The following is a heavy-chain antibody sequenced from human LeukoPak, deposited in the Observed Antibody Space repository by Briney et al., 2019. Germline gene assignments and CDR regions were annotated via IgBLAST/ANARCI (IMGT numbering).Heavy chain of an antibody. Sequence: SQTLSLTCAISGDSVSSNSAAWNWIRQSPSRGLEWLGRTYYRSKWYNDYAVSVKSRITINPDTSKNQFSLQLNSVTPEDTAVYYCARGPSQQWLVLGYYFDYWGQGTLVTVSS. CDR2: TYYRSKWYN. D-gene: IGHD6-19*01. CDR1: GDSVSSNSAA. CDR3: ARGPSQQWLVLGYYFDY. J-gene: IGHJ4*02. V-gene: IGHV6-1*01.